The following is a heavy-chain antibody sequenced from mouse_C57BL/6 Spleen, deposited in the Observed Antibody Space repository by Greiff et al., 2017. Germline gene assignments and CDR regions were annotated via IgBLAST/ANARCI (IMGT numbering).Heavy chain of an antibody. CDR2: IYPGSGST. V-gene: IGHV1-55*01. CDR1: GYTFTSYW. J-gene: IGHJ2*01. CDR3: ARDYYGSSSFDY. Sequence: QVQLQQPGAELVKPGASVKMSCTASGYTFTSYWITWVKQRPGQGLEGIGDIYPGSGSTNYTDKFKSQATLTVDTSSRPAYMQLSSMTSEDTAVYYCARDYYGSSSFDYWGKGTTRTVSS. D-gene: IGHD1-1*01.